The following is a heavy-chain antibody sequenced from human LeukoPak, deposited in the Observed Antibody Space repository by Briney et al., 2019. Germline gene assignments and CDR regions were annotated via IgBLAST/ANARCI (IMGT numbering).Heavy chain of an antibody. V-gene: IGHV3-48*01. D-gene: IGHD1-26*01. Sequence: GGSLRLSCAASGFTFSSYSMNWVRQAPGKGLEWVSYISSSSSTIYYADSVKGRFTISRDNAKNSLYLQVNSLRAEDTAVYYCAKGGKWDVTPFDYWGQGTLVTVSS. CDR1: GFTFSSYS. J-gene: IGHJ4*02. CDR2: ISSSSSTI. CDR3: AKGGKWDVTPFDY.